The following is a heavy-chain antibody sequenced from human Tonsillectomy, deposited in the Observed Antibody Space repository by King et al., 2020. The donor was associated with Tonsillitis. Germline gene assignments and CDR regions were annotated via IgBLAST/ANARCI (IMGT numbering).Heavy chain of an antibody. CDR1: GFTFSSYA. D-gene: IGHD6-13*01. V-gene: IGHV3-23*04. CDR3: GKMGAIKPYFIAETDKIAFDI. CDR2: ISGSGGST. J-gene: IGHJ3*02. Sequence: VQLVESGGGLVQPGGSLRLSCAASGFTFSSYAMSWVRQAPGKGLEWVSAISGSGGSTYYADSVKGRFTISRDNSKNTLYLQMNSLRAEDTAVYYCGKMGAIKPYFIAETDKIAFDIRGPGTMVTVSS.